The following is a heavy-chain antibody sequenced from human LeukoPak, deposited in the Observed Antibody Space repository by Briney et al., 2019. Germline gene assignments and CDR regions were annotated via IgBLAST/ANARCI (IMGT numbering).Heavy chain of an antibody. CDR2: IYYGGST. D-gene: IGHD6-13*01. CDR1: GGSISSGGYY. CDR3: ARGYSSSWYAGDY. J-gene: IGHJ4*02. V-gene: IGHV4-31*03. Sequence: SETLSLTCTVSGGSISSGGYYWSWIRQHPGKGLEWIGYIYYGGSTYYNPSLKSRVTISVDTSKNQFSLKLSSVTAADTAVYYCARGYSSSWYAGDYWGQGTLVTVSS.